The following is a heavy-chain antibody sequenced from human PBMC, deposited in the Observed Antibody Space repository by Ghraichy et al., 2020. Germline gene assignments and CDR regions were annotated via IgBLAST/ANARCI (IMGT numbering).Heavy chain of an antibody. V-gene: IGHV3-21*01. CDR1: GFTFSSYS. CDR3: ARDPPLQPDYSKLNPEDY. D-gene: IGHD4-11*01. Sequence: GGSLRLSCAASGFTFSSYSMNWVRQAPGKGLEWVSSISSSSSYIYYADSVKGRFTISRDNAKNSLYLQMNSLRAEDTAVYYCARDPPLQPDYSKLNPEDYWGQGTLVTVSS. CDR2: ISSSSSYI. J-gene: IGHJ4*02.